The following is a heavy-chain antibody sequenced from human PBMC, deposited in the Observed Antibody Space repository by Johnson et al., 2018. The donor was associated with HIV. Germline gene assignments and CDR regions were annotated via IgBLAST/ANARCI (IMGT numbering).Heavy chain of an antibody. D-gene: IGHD5-18*01. CDR1: GFTFNSYG. J-gene: IGHJ3*01. CDR3: AKGEAQEGWIQLQSYAFDC. CDR2: IRNDGSNK. Sequence: QVQLVESGGGVVQPGRSLRLSCAASGFTFNSYGMHWVRQAPGKGLEWVAFIRNDGSNKFYADSVRGRFTISRDNSRKTLYLQMSNLRTEETAVYYCAKGEAQEGWIQLQSYAFDCWGRGTMVTVSS. V-gene: IGHV3-30*02.